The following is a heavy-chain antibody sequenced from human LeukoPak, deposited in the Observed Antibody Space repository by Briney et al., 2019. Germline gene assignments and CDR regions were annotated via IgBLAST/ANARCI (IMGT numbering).Heavy chain of an antibody. V-gene: IGHV3-30*18. CDR3: AKDLFGGITGTTFGDY. CDR2: TSSDLNVK. J-gene: IGHJ4*02. Sequence: GGSLRLSCAASGFTFRNYVIHWVRQAPGKGLEWVAVTSSDLNVKLYADSVKGRFTISRDNSKNTLYLQMNSLRAEDTAVYYCAKDLFGGITGTTFGDYWGQGTLVTVSS. D-gene: IGHD1-7*01. CDR1: GFTFRNYV.